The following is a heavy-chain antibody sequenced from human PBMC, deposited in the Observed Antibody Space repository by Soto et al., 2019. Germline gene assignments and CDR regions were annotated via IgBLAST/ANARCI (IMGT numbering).Heavy chain of an antibody. CDR1: GYTFTRYG. Sequence: ASVKVSCKASGYTFTRYGISWVRQAPGQGLEWMGWISGYNGDTNYAQKFQGRVTMTRDTSTSTVYMELSSLRSEDTAVYYCARDSSSGWTAWGQGTLVTVSS. J-gene: IGHJ5*02. D-gene: IGHD6-19*01. CDR3: ARDSSSGWTA. V-gene: IGHV1-18*01. CDR2: ISGYNGDT.